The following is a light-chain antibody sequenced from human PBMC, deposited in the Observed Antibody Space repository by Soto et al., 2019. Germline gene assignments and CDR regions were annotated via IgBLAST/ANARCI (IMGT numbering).Light chain of an antibody. V-gene: IGKV1-39*01. Sequence: IQMTPSPFSLSAFVGDRFTIHCRASPGINRFFKWDQQKPGKAPKLLIKAASRLQNGVPSRFSGSGSGTDFTLTINNLQAEDFATYYCQQSQSFPLTFGGGTKVEIK. CDR2: AAS. CDR1: PGINRF. J-gene: IGKJ4*01. CDR3: QQSQSFPLT.